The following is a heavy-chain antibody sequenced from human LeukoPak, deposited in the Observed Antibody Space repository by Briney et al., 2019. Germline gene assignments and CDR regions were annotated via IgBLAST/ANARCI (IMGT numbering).Heavy chain of an antibody. Sequence: SETLSLTRAVYGGSFSGYYWSWIRQPPGKGLEWIGEINHSGSTNYNPSLKSRVTISVDTSKNQFSLKLSSVTAADTAVYYCASYPGVIVVVVADYWGQGTLVTVSS. V-gene: IGHV4-34*01. D-gene: IGHD2-15*01. J-gene: IGHJ4*02. CDR2: INHSGST. CDR3: ASYPGVIVVVVADY. CDR1: GGSFSGYY.